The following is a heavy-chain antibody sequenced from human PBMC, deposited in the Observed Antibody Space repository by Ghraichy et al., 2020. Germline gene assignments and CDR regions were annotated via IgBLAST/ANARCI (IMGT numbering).Heavy chain of an antibody. CDR1: GFSLNTHW. CDR2: VNTDGSNT. V-gene: IGHV3-74*01. J-gene: IGHJ4*02. Sequence: GGSLRLSCEASGFSLNTHWMHWVRQAPGKGPMWVSRVNTDGSNTAYADSVRGRFTISRDKARNTMWLQMNSLRVDDTAVYYCVAATPSSDHWGQGTLATVSS. CDR3: VAATPSSDH. D-gene: IGHD6-25*01.